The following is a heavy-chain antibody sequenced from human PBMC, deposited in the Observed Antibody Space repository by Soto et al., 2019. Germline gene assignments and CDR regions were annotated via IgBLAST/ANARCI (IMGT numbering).Heavy chain of an antibody. V-gene: IGHV1-69*08. Sequence: QVPLVQSGAEVKKPGSSVKVSCEASGGTSTIYTITWVRQAPGQGLAWMGRIVPMLGITNYARNFQGRVTCTADTATGTAYMEVSSLRFEVTAMYYCATEEYGAGRVGVFYWGQGTQVTVSS. D-gene: IGHD1-26*01. CDR3: ATEEYGAGRVGVFY. CDR1: GGTSTIYT. J-gene: IGHJ4*02. CDR2: IVPMLGIT.